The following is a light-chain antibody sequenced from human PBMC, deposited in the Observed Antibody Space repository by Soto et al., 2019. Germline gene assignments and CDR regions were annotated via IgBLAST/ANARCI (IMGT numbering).Light chain of an antibody. CDR2: YDN. CDR3: QVWDSSTDHVV. CDR1: NIGSKS. Sequence: SYELTQPPSVSVAPGKTARIPCGGNNIGSKSVHWYQQKPGQAPVLVIYYDNDRPSGIPERFSGSNSGNTATLTISRVEAGDEADYHCQVWDSSTDHVVFGGGTKLTVL. V-gene: IGLV3-21*04. J-gene: IGLJ2*01.